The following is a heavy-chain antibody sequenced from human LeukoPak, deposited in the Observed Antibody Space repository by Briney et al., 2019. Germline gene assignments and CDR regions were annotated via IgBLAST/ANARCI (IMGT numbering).Heavy chain of an antibody. CDR1: GFTFSNYG. D-gene: IGHD6-13*01. CDR3: AKEASQYTSRAVDS. J-gene: IGHJ4*02. CDR2: ISFNGIAK. Sequence: GGSLRLSCAASGFTFSNYGMHWVRQAPGKGLEWLSVISFNGIAKNYADSVKGRFTISRDNSWNTLYLQMNSLRAADTAVYYCAKEASQYTSRAVDSWGQGTLVTVSS. V-gene: IGHV3-30*18.